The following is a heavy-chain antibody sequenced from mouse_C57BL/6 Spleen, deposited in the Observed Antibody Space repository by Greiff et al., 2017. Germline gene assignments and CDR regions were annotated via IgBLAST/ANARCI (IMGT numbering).Heavy chain of an antibody. J-gene: IGHJ4*01. CDR2: IWSDGST. CDR1: GFSLTSYG. CDR3: ARHLYYGSSYAYAMDY. Sequence: QVQLKESGPGLVAPSQSLSITCTVSGFSLTSYGVHWVRQPPGKGLEWLVVIWSDGSTTYNSALKSRLSISKDNSKSQVFLKMNSLQTDDTAMYYCARHLYYGSSYAYAMDYWGQGTSVTVSS. V-gene: IGHV2-6-1*01. D-gene: IGHD1-1*01.